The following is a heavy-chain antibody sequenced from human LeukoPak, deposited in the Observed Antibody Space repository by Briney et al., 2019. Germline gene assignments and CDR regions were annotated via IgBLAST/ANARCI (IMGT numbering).Heavy chain of an antibody. J-gene: IGHJ4*02. CDR2: ISRSNSSI. Sequence: GGSLRLSCAASGVIFSTYRMNWVRQAPGRELEWVSYISRSNSSIYYADSVKGRFTISRDNAKNSLYLQMNSLRAEDTAVYYCAREDRGSSSSDYWGQGTLVTVSS. CDR3: AREDRGSSSSDY. V-gene: IGHV3-48*04. D-gene: IGHD6-6*01. CDR1: GVIFSTYR.